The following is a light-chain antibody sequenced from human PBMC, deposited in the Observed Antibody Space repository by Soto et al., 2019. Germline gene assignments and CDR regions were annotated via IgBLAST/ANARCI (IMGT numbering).Light chain of an antibody. Sequence: QSALTQPPSASGSPGQSVTISCTGTSSDVGAYDYSSWYQQHPGKAPKLMIYAINKRPSGVPDRFSGSKSGNTASLTVSGLQAEDEADYYCSSFAGSNNFPYGFGTGTKLTVL. CDR3: SSFAGSNNFPYG. J-gene: IGLJ1*01. CDR1: SSDVGAYDY. V-gene: IGLV2-8*01. CDR2: AIN.